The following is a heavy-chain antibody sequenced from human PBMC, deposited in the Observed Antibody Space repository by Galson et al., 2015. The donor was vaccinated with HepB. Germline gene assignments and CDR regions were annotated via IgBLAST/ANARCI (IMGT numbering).Heavy chain of an antibody. V-gene: IGHV3-48*03. D-gene: IGHD2-21*02. CDR2: ISSSGKTI. CDR1: GFTLRSYE. J-gene: IGHJ1*01. Sequence: SLRLSCAASGFTLRSYEMNWVRQAPGKGLEWISYISSSGKTIYYANSVKGRFTISRDNGKNSLYLQMNSLRVEDTAIYYCARERGGFPYRGGDCYPGHFQRWGQGTLVTVSS. CDR3: ARERGGFPYRGGDCYPGHFQR.